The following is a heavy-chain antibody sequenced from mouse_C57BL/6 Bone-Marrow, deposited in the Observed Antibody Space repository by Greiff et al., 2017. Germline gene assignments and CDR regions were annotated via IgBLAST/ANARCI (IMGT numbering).Heavy chain of an antibody. Sequence: EVQVVESGGGLVKPGGSLKLSCAASGFTFSDYGMHWVRQAPEKGLEWVAYISSGSSTIYYADTVKGRFTISRDNAKNTLFLQMTSLRSEDTAMYYCARRDYPFFDYWGQGTTLKVSS. CDR3: ARRDYPFFDY. V-gene: IGHV5-17*01. CDR1: GFTFSDYG. CDR2: ISSGSSTI. J-gene: IGHJ2*01. D-gene: IGHD2-4*01.